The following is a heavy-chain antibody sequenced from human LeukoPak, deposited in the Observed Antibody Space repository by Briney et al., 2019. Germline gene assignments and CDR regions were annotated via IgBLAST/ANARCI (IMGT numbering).Heavy chain of an antibody. Sequence: PGGSLRLSCTASGFTFGDYAMSWFRQAPGKGLEWVGFIRSKAYGGTTEYAASVKGRFTISRDDSKSIAYLQMNSLKTEDTAVYYCTRVAKFLEWLPPYYFDYWGQGTLVTVSS. V-gene: IGHV3-49*03. J-gene: IGHJ4*02. CDR3: TRVAKFLEWLPPYYFDY. CDR1: GFTFGDYA. CDR2: IRSKAYGGTT. D-gene: IGHD3-3*01.